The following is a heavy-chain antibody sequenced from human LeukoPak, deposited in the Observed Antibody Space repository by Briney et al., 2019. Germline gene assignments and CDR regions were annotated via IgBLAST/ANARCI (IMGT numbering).Heavy chain of an antibody. CDR1: GFTVSSFA. CDR2: FSLTGDRT. Sequence: GGSLRLSCAASGFTVSSFAMSWVRQAPGKGLEWVSGFSLTGDRTYYTDSVKGRFTISRDNSKNTLFLQMNRLRADDTAIYYCAKDLATNRFTAYDYWGQGTLATVSS. V-gene: IGHV3-23*01. CDR3: AKDLATNRFTAYDY. D-gene: IGHD1-14*01. J-gene: IGHJ4*02.